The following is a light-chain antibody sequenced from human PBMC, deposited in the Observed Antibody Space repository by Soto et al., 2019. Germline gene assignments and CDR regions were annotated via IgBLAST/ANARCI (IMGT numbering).Light chain of an antibody. J-gene: IGKJ2*01. CDR2: TAS. CDR3: QQSSTTPYT. Sequence: EIQMTQSPLSLSASVGDRVTITCRASQHIDTFLVWYQVKPGKAPKLLIQTASSLHSGVPSRFSGGGFGTSFTLTISSLQPEDFATYYCQQSSTTPYTFGQGTKVDIK. CDR1: QHIDTF. V-gene: IGKV1-39*01.